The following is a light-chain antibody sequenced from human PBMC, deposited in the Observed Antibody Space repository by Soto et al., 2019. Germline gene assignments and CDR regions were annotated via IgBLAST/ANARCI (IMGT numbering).Light chain of an antibody. J-gene: IGLJ1*01. CDR2: EVS. CDR3: SSYVGSSKYV. Sequence: QSALTQPPSASGSPGQSVTISCTGTSSDVGSHNYVSWYQQHPGKAPKLMIYEVSQRPSGVPDRFSGSKSDNTASLTVSGLPAEDEADYYCSSYVGSSKYVFGTGTKLTVL. V-gene: IGLV2-8*01. CDR1: SSDVGSHNY.